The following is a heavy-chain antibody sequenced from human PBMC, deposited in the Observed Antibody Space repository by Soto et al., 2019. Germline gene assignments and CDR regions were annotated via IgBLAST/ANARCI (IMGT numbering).Heavy chain of an antibody. J-gene: IGHJ4*02. CDR3: TTDLVSAGDYGDYWVY. Sequence: EVQLVESGGGLVKPGGSLRLSCAASGFTFSNAWMNWVRQAPGKGLEWVGRIKSKTDGGTTDYAAPVKGRFTISRDDSKHTLYLQMNSLKTEDTAVYYCTTDLVSAGDYGDYWVYWGQGTLVTVSS. V-gene: IGHV3-15*07. CDR1: GFTFSNAW. CDR2: IKSKTDGGTT. D-gene: IGHD4-17*01.